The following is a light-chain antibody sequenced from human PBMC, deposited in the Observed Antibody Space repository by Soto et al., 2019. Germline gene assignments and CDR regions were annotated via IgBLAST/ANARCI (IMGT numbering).Light chain of an antibody. V-gene: IGKV3-15*01. CDR2: GAS. J-gene: IGKJ1*01. Sequence: EIVMTQSPAPLSVSPGERATLSCRASQSVSSNLAWYQQKPGQAPRLLIYGASTRATGIPARFSGSGSGTECTLTISSLQSEDVSVYYCQQYNNWPPTLGQGTKVDIK. CDR3: QQYNNWPPT. CDR1: QSVSSN.